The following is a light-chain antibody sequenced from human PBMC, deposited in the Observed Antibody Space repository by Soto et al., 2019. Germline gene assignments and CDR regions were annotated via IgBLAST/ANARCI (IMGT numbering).Light chain of an antibody. J-gene: IGKJ1*01. Sequence: DIQMTPSTSCLSTSVGDRVTITCRASQSISSYLNWYQQKPGKAPKLLIYAASSLQSGVPSRFSGSGSGTEFTLTISSLQPDDFATYYCQQYNSYSGTFGQGTKVDIK. V-gene: IGKV1-39*01. CDR2: AAS. CDR3: QQYNSYSGT. CDR1: QSISSY.